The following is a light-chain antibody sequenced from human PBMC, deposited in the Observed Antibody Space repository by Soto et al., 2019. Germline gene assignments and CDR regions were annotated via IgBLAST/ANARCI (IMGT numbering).Light chain of an antibody. CDR2: STS. V-gene: IGLV7-43*01. Sequence: QAVVTQEPSLTVSPGGTVTLTCASSTGAVTSANYPNWFQQKPGQAPRALMYSTSNKHSWTPARFSGSLLGDKAALTLSGVQPEDEAEYYCLLYYGGAYVFGTGTKLTVL. J-gene: IGLJ1*01. CDR3: LLYYGGAYV. CDR1: TGAVTSANY.